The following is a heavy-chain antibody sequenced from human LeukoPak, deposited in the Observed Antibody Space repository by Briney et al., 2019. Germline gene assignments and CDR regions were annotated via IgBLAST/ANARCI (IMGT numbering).Heavy chain of an antibody. CDR1: GFTFSSYG. D-gene: IGHD3-9*01. V-gene: IGHV3-30*02. CDR2: IRYDGSNK. Sequence: GGSLRLSCAASGFTFSSYGMHWVRQAPGKGLEWVAFIRYDGSNKYYADSVKGRFTISRDNSKNTPYLQMNSLRAEDTAVYYCARDGLYYDILTGYAGRDAFDIWGQGTMVTVSS. J-gene: IGHJ3*02. CDR3: ARDGLYYDILTGYAGRDAFDI.